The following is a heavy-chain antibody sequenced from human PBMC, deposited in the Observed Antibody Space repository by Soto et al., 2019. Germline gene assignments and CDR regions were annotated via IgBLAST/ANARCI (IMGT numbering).Heavy chain of an antibody. CDR1: GYSISSGYY. J-gene: IGHJ5*02. V-gene: IGHV4-38-2*01. D-gene: IGHD6-13*01. CDR2: IYHSGTT. CDR3: ARSLLTSSWYAGS. Sequence: SETLSLTCVVSGYSISSGYYWGWIRQPPGKGLEWIGSIYHSGTTYYNPSLKSRVTISLDTSRNQFSLKLTSVTAADTAVCYCARSLLTSSWYAGSWGQGTLVTVS.